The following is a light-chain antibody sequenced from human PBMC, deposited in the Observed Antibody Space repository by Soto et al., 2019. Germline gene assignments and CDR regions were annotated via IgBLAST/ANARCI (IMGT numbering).Light chain of an antibody. J-gene: IGLJ1*01. CDR2: DVS. CDR3: STYAGNNSPYV. Sequence: QSALTQPPSASGSPGQSATISCTGTSSDVGGYNYVSWYQQHPGKAPKLMVYDVSKRPSGVPDRFSGSKSGNTASLTVSGLQAEDEADYYCSTYAGNNSPYVFGTGTKVTVL. V-gene: IGLV2-8*01. CDR1: SSDVGGYNY.